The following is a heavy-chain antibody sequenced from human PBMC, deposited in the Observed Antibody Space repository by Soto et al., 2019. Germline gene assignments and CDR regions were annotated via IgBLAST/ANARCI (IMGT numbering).Heavy chain of an antibody. V-gene: IGHV1-46*01. D-gene: IGHD2-15*01. CDR2: VNPSGGSA. CDR3: AREENCRGGTCYSEYSTT. Sequence: ASVKVSCKTSGYIFIAYSMHWVRQAPGQGLEWMGVVNPSGGSAHYAQSFEGRVTLTRDTSTSTFYMELSSLRSEDTAVYYCAREENCRGGTCYSEYSTTGARAPWSPSPQ. CDR1: GYIFIAYS. J-gene: IGHJ1*01.